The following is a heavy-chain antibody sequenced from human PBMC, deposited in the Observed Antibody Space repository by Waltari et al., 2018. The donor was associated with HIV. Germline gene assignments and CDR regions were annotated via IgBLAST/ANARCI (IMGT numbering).Heavy chain of an antibody. Sequence: FASGGDFGRPGATMIPSRVADLLHIYTQGMSWVRHIPGWGLEWVESISMTATNTYCSDSVRGRFSIFRDDSASTLYLQMSRLRVEEAAIYYCAKDFRNTLYGSATADYFDYWGRGIRVTVYS. D-gene: IGHD3-10*01. V-gene: IGHV3-23*01. J-gene: IGHJ4*02. CDR2: ISMTATNT. CDR3: AKDFRNTLYGSATADYFDY. CDR1: LLHIYTQG.